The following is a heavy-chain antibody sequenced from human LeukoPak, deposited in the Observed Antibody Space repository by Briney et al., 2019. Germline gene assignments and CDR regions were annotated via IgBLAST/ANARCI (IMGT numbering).Heavy chain of an antibody. CDR1: GGSFSGYY. D-gene: IGHD3-3*01. CDR2: IYHSGST. V-gene: IGHV4-34*01. CDR3: ARTYDFWSGYYIS. J-gene: IGHJ5*02. Sequence: SETLSLTCAVYGGSFSGYYWSCIRQPPGKGLEWIGEIYHSGSTNYNPSLKSRVTISVDKSKNQFSLKLSSVTAADTAVYYCARTYDFWSGYYISWGQGTLVTVSS.